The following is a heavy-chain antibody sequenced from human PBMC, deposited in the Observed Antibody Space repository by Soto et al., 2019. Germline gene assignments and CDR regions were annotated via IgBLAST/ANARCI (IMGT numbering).Heavy chain of an antibody. V-gene: IGHV3-23*01. D-gene: IGHD2-15*01. J-gene: IGHJ3*02. Sequence: ESGGGLVQPGGSLRLSCAASGFTFSSYAMSWVRQAPGKGLEWVSAISGSGGSTYYADSVKGRFTISRDNSKNTLYLQMNSLRAEDTAVYYCAKALGYCSGGSCSADAFDIWGQGTMVTVSS. CDR1: GFTFSSYA. CDR2: ISGSGGST. CDR3: AKALGYCSGGSCSADAFDI.